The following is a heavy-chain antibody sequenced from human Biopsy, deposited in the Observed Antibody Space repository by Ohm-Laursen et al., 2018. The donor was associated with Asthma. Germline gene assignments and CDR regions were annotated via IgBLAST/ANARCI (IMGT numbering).Heavy chain of an antibody. CDR2: IWYDGNQK. V-gene: IGHV3-33*08. Sequence: TLSLTCAASGFTFSTSWMTWVRQVPGKGLEWVALIWYDGNQKVYADSVKGRFTISRDNSKNTVYLQMNSLSAEDTAVYFCARVRFCSSTNCFNYFDSWGQGTLVIVSS. CDR3: ARVRFCSSTNCFNYFDS. CDR1: GFTFSTSW. J-gene: IGHJ4*02. D-gene: IGHD2-2*01.